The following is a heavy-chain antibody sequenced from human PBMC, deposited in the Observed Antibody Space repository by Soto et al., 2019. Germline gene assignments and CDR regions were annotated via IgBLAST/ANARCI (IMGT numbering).Heavy chain of an antibody. CDR1: GYTFTGYY. D-gene: IGHD1-20*01. CDR3: ARDAGITGNRYYYYYYGMDV. Sequence: SVKVSCKASGYTFTGYYMHWVRQAPGQGLEWMGWINPNSGGTNYAQKLQGWVTMTRDTSISTAYMELSRLRSDDTAVYYCARDAGITGNRYYYYYYGMDVWGQGTTVTVSS. V-gene: IGHV1-2*04. CDR2: INPNSGGT. J-gene: IGHJ6*02.